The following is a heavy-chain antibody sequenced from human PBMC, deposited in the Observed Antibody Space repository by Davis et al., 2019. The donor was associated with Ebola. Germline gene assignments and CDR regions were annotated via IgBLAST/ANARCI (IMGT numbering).Heavy chain of an antibody. CDR3: AKNPSIVLVVYATAVHDAFDI. V-gene: IGHV3-11*01. D-gene: IGHD2-8*02. CDR1: GFTFSDYY. J-gene: IGHJ3*02. Sequence: PGGSLRLSCAASGFTFSDYYMSWIRQAPGKGLEWVSYISSSGSTIYYADSVKGRFTISRDNSKNTLYLQMNSLRAEDTAVYYCAKNPSIVLVVYATAVHDAFDIWGQGTMVTVSS. CDR2: ISSSGSTI.